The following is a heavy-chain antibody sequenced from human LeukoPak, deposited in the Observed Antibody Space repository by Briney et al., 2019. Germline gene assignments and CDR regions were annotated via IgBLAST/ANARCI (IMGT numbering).Heavy chain of an antibody. J-gene: IGHJ4*02. D-gene: IGHD1-14*01. V-gene: IGHV3-53*01. Sequence: HPGGSLRLSCAASGFTVITNDMTWDRQAPGKGLEWASVLYSDGNTKYADSVQGRFTISRDNSKNTLYLEMNSLSPDDTAVYYCARGVEPLAANTLAYWGQGTLVTVSS. CDR1: GFTVITND. CDR2: LYSDGNT. CDR3: ARGVEPLAANTLAY.